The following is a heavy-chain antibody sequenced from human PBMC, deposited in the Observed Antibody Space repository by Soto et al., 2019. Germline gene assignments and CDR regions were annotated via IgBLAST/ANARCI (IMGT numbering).Heavy chain of an antibody. V-gene: IGHV3-43*01. CDR3: AKDRYCSGGSCLTYGMDV. CDR2: ISWDGGST. J-gene: IGHJ6*02. D-gene: IGHD2-15*01. CDR1: GFTFDDYT. Sequence: SGGSLRLSCAASGFTFDDYTMHWVRQAPGKGLEWVSLISWDGGSTYYADSVKGRFTISRDNSKNSLYLQMNSLRTEDTALYYCAKDRYCSGGSCLTYGMDVRGQRTTVTVSS.